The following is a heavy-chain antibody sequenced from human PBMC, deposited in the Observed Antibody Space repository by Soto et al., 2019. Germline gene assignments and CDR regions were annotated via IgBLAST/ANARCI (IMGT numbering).Heavy chain of an antibody. Sequence: QVQLVESGGGVVQHGRSLRLSCAASGFTFSSYGMHWVRQAPGKGLEWVAVISYDGSNKYYADSVKGRFTISRDNSKNTLYLQMNSLRAEDTAVYYCAKEYYYDSSGYYYDYWGQGTLVTVSS. CDR1: GFTFSSYG. D-gene: IGHD3-22*01. CDR2: ISYDGSNK. J-gene: IGHJ4*02. V-gene: IGHV3-30*18. CDR3: AKEYYYDSSGYYYDY.